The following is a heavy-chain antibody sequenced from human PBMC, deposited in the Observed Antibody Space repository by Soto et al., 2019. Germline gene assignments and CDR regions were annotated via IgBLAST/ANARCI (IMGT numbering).Heavy chain of an antibody. CDR3: AKEGHPYSSGSYYCFDY. V-gene: IGHV3-30*18. CDR2: ISYDGSNK. Sequence: TGGSRTLDRAACGLSISRWCMHWDRQAPGKGLEWVAVISYDGSNKYYADSVKGRFTISRDNSKNTLYLQMNSLRAEDTAVYYCAKEGHPYSSGSYYCFDYWGQGTLVTVSS. D-gene: IGHD1-26*01. J-gene: IGHJ4*02. CDR1: GLSISRWC.